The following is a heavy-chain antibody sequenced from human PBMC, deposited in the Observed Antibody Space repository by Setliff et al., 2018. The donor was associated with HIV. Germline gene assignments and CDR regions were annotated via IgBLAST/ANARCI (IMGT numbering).Heavy chain of an antibody. J-gene: IGHJ6*03. V-gene: IGHV4-34*01. Sequence: SETLSLTCAVYGGSFSGYCWSWIRQPPGKGLEWIGEINHSGRTKYNPSLKSRVTTSVDTSKNQFSLRLSSVTAADTAVYYCVRVSCSSWYSIPRNYYSMDVWGEGTTVTVSS. CDR1: GGSFSGYC. CDR3: VRVSCSSWYSIPRNYYSMDV. CDR2: INHSGRT. D-gene: IGHD6-13*01.